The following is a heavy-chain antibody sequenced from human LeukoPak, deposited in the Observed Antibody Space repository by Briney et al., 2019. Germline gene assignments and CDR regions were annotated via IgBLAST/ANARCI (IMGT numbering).Heavy chain of an antibody. V-gene: IGHV1-18*01. D-gene: IGHD6-13*01. CDR2: ISAYNGNT. CDR3: ARTLLIAAAGFWFDP. Sequence: GASVKVSCKASGYTFTSYGISWVRQAPGQGLEWMGWISAYNGNTNYAQKLQGRVTMTTDTSTSTAHMELRSLRSDDTAVYYCARTLLIAAAGFWFDPWGQGTLVTVSS. CDR1: GYTFTSYG. J-gene: IGHJ5*02.